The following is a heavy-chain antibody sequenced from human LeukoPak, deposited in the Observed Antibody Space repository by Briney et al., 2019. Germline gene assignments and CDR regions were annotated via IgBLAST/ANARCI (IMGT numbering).Heavy chain of an antibody. CDR2: IYTSGST. V-gene: IGHV4-4*07. CDR1: GGSISSYY. CDR3: ARGFGGYDLRAAFDI. D-gene: IGHD5-12*01. Sequence: SETLSLTCTVSGGSISSYYWSWIRQPAGKGLEWIGRIYTSGSTNYNPSLKSRVTMSVDTSKNQFSLKLCSVTAADTAVYYCARGFGGYDLRAAFDIWGQGTMVTVSS. J-gene: IGHJ3*02.